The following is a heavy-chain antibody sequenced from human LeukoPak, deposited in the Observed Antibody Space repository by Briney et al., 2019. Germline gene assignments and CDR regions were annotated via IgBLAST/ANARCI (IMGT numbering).Heavy chain of an antibody. Sequence: PGGSLRLSCAASGFTFSSYGMHWVRQAPGKGLDGVAGISYDGSNKYFADSVKGRFTISRDNSKNTLYLQMNSLRAEDTAVYYCAKDLAVAGSLAFDYWGQGTLVTVSS. V-gene: IGHV3-30*18. D-gene: IGHD6-19*01. CDR1: GFTFSSYG. J-gene: IGHJ4*02. CDR2: ISYDGSNK. CDR3: AKDLAVAGSLAFDY.